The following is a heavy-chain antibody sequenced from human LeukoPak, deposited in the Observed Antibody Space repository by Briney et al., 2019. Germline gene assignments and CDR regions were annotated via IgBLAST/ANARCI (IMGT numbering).Heavy chain of an antibody. Sequence: ASMKVSCKASGYIFTGYYMHWVRQAPGQGLEWMGRINPNSGGTNYAQKFQGRVTMTRDTSISTAYMELSRLRSDDTAVYYCARSMTRSNFDYWGQGTLVTVSS. CDR1: GYIFTGYY. V-gene: IGHV1-2*06. CDR2: INPNSGGT. CDR3: ARSMTRSNFDY. D-gene: IGHD4-11*01. J-gene: IGHJ4*02.